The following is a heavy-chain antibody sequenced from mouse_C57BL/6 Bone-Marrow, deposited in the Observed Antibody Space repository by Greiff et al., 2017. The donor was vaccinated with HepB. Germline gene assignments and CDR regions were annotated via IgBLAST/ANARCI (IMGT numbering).Heavy chain of an antibody. J-gene: IGHJ2*01. V-gene: IGHV1-72*01. D-gene: IGHD2-3*01. CDR1: GYTFTSYW. Sequence: QVQLKQSGAELVKPGASVKLSCTASGYTFTSYWMHWVKQRPGRGLEWIGRIDPNSGGTKYNEKFKSKATLTVDKPSSSAYMQLSSLTSEDAAVYYCARRRDDGYYDFDYWGQGTTLTVSS. CDR2: IDPNSGGT. CDR3: ARRRDDGYYDFDY.